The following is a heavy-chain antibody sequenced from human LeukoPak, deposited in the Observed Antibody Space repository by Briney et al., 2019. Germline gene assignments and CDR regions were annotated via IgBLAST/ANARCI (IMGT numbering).Heavy chain of an antibody. V-gene: IGHV3-48*04. D-gene: IGHD1-26*01. CDR2: ISSSSSTI. CDR3: ARDGTEKVGARLDFDY. Sequence: QPGGSLRLSYAASGFTFSSYSMNWVRQAPGRGLEWVSYISSSSSTIYYADSVKGRFTISRDNAKNSLYLQMNSLRAEDTAVYYCARDGTEKVGARLDFDYWGQGTLVTVSS. J-gene: IGHJ4*02. CDR1: GFTFSSYS.